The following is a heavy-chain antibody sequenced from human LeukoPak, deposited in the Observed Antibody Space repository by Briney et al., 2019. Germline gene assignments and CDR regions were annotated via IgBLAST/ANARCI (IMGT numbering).Heavy chain of an antibody. J-gene: IGHJ4*02. V-gene: IGHV3-48*01. D-gene: IGHD3-22*01. CDR1: GFTFNTYS. CDR2: ISSDSSSI. Sequence: GGSLRLSCAASGFTFNTYSMNWVRQAPGKALEWVSFISSDSSSIYYADSVKGRFTISRDNAQNSLYLQMNNLRADDTAVYYCIPRISLTYYYDSSGRDYWGQGTLVTVSS. CDR3: IPRISLTYYYDSSGRDY.